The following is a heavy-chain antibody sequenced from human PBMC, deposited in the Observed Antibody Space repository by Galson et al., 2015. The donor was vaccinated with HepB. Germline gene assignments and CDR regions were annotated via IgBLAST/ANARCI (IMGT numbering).Heavy chain of an antibody. CDR2: ITTSGNYI. V-gene: IGHV3-21*01. Sequence: SLRLSCAGSGFTFRSYSMNWVRQAPGKGLEWVSSITTSGNYIYYADSVKGRFTISRDDTEQTLYLHMDSLRVDDTALYYCARTSGGDSLFDAFDIWGRGTLVTVSS. CDR1: GFTFRSYS. D-gene: IGHD3-10*01. J-gene: IGHJ2*01. CDR3: ARTSGGDSLFDAFDI.